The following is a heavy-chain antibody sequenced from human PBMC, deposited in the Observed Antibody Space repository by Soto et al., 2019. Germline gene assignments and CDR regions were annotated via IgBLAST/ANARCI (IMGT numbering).Heavy chain of an antibody. V-gene: IGHV1-46*02. CDR1: GYNFNYYY. D-gene: IGHD6-6*01. J-gene: IGHJ4*02. Sequence: ASVKVSCKASGYNFNYYYIHWVRQAPGQGLEWVGQSPPNGFSTAYAQKFQGRLTMTRDTSASTVYMELSSLRSEDTAVYYCATWGYNSSSGLIDFWGQGTLVTSPQ. CDR2: SPPNGFST. CDR3: ATWGYNSSSGLIDF.